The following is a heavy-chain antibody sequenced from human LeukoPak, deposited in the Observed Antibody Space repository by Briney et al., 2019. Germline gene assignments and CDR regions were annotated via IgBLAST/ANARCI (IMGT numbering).Heavy chain of an antibody. CDR3: ARGGSYPTSNDY. D-gene: IGHD1-26*01. CDR2: INHSGTT. CDR1: GGPFNGYY. V-gene: IGHV4-34*01. Sequence: PSETLSLTCTIYGGPFNGYYWSWIRQPPGKGLEWIGEINHSGTTNYNPSLESRVTISVDTSKNQFSLKLSPMTAADTAVYYCARGGSYPTSNDYWGQGTLVTVSS. J-gene: IGHJ4*02.